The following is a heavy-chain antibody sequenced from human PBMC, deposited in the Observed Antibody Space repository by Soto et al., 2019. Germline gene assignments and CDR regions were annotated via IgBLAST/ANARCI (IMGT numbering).Heavy chain of an antibody. J-gene: IGHJ4*02. D-gene: IGHD4-17*01. CDR2: INHSRST. CDR3: ARVHYGDINDY. V-gene: IGHV4-34*01. Sequence: HSDPLSLTCAVYGGSFSGHYWNWIRQPPRKGLEWIGEINHSRSTNYNPPLKIRNTISVDTSKNQYSVKVSSVTVGNTAVYYCARVHYGDINDYCGQGTLVTVSS. CDR1: GGSFSGHY.